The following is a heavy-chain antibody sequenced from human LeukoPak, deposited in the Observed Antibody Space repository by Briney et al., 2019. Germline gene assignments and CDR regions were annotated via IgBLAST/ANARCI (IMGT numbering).Heavy chain of an antibody. Sequence: PGGSLRLSCAASGFTFSGYWMSWVRQTPEKGLEWVANIKQDGYEKYYVDSVKGRFTISRDNAKNTLYLQMNSLRAEDTAVYYCARVGDPESLSYYGMDVWGQGTTVTVSS. J-gene: IGHJ6*02. CDR1: GFTFSGYW. CDR2: IKQDGYEK. CDR3: ARVGDPESLSYYGMDV. D-gene: IGHD3-10*01. V-gene: IGHV3-7*01.